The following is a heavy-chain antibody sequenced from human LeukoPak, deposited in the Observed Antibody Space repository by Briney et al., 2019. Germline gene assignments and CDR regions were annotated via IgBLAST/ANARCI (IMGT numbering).Heavy chain of an antibody. Sequence: PGGALRLSCVASGFSTSSHWMSWVHQAPGKGLEWVASLKEDVSARNLVDSVKGRFTISTDNAKNSLNLQMNSLRVEDTAVYYCARGPPYGSRSDFLDYWGLGTLVTVSS. V-gene: IGHV3-7*01. J-gene: IGHJ4*02. CDR1: GFSTSSHW. CDR3: ARGPPYGSRSDFLDY. CDR2: LKEDVSAR. D-gene: IGHD3-10*01.